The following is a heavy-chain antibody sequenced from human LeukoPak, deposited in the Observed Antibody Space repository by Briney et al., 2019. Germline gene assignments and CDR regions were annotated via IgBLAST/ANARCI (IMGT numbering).Heavy chain of an antibody. D-gene: IGHD3-16*02. CDR2: VNPDSGGT. Sequence: ASVKVSCKASGGTFSSYAISWVRQAPGQGLEWMGWVNPDSGGTHYAQNFQGRVTMTRETSITTAFMELISLTSDDTAMYYCARTMSYHWRIDYWGQGTLVTVSS. CDR1: GGTFSSYA. CDR3: ARTMSYHWRIDY. V-gene: IGHV1-2*02. J-gene: IGHJ4*02.